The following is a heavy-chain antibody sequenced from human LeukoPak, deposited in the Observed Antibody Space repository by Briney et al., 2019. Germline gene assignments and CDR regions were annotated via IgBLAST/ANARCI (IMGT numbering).Heavy chain of an antibody. Sequence: GGSLSLSCAASGFTFSNAWMSWVRQAPGKGLEWVGRIKSKTDGGTTDYAAPVKGRFTISRDDSKNTLYLQMNSLKTEDTAVYYCTSDSYGLGGCGDYWGQGTLVTVSS. CDR1: GFTFSNAW. D-gene: IGHD5-18*01. V-gene: IGHV3-15*01. J-gene: IGHJ4*02. CDR2: IKSKTDGGTT. CDR3: TSDSYGLGGCGDY.